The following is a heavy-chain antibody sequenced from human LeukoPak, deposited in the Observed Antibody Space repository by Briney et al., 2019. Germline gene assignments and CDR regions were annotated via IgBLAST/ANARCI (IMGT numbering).Heavy chain of an antibody. Sequence: GGSLRLSCAASGFTFSSYSMNWARQAPGKGLEWVSSISSSSSYIYYADSVKGRFTISRDNAKNSLYLQMNSLRAEDTAVYYCASALQRLFDYWGQGTLVTVSS. CDR2: ISSSSSYI. V-gene: IGHV3-21*01. J-gene: IGHJ4*02. D-gene: IGHD4-11*01. CDR1: GFTFSSYS. CDR3: ASALQRLFDY.